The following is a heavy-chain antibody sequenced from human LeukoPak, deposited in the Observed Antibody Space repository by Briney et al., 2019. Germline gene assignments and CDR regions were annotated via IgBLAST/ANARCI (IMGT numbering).Heavy chain of an antibody. D-gene: IGHD6-6*01. V-gene: IGHV4-31*03. J-gene: IGHJ2*01. CDR2: IYYSGST. CDR3: ARRTRIAARPSDRYWYFDL. Sequence: PSETLSLTCTVSGGSISSGGYYWSWIRQHPGKGLERIGYIYYSGSTYYNPSLKSRVTISVDTSKNQFSLKLSSVTAADTAVYYCARRTRIAARPSDRYWYFDLWGRGTLVTVSS. CDR1: GGSISSGGYY.